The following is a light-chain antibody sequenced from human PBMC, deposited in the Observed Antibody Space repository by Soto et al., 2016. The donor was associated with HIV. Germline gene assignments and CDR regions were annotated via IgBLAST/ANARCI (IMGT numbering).Light chain of an antibody. CDR3: QQSYSTPLT. CDR2: AAS. J-gene: IGKJ5*01. Sequence: DIRMTQSPSTLSASLGDRVTITCRASQSINKWLAWYQQKPGKAPNLLIYAASSLQVGVPSRFSGSGSGTDFSLTTSNLQPEDFATYYCQQSYSTPLTFGQGTRLEI. V-gene: IGKV1-39*01. CDR1: QSINKW.